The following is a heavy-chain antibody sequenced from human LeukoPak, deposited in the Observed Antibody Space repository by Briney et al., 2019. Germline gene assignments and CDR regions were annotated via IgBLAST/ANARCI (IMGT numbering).Heavy chain of an antibody. J-gene: IGHJ4*02. CDR2: ISTSGYYI. D-gene: IGHD1-26*01. CDR1: GFTLRSYG. Sequence: PGGSLRLSCAASGFTLRSYGMNWVRQAPGKGLEWVSYISTSGYYIYYADSVMGRFTISRDDAKNSLYLQMDSLRADDTAVYYCARDASGSSTGLIDFWGQGTLVTVSS. CDR3: ARDASGSSTGLIDF. V-gene: IGHV3-21*01.